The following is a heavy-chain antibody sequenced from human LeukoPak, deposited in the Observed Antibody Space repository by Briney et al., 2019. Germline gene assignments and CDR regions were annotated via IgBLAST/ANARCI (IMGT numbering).Heavy chain of an antibody. CDR2: IYYSGST. Sequence: SETLSLTCTVSGDSMSSSDYYWSWIRQPPGKGLEWIGYIYYSGSTYYNPSLMSRVIISVDTSKNQFSLKLSSVTAADTAVYYCARADSSGRYRFDYWGQGTLVTVSS. CDR1: GDSMSSSDYY. J-gene: IGHJ4*02. V-gene: IGHV4-30-4*01. CDR3: ARADSSGRYRFDY. D-gene: IGHD3-22*01.